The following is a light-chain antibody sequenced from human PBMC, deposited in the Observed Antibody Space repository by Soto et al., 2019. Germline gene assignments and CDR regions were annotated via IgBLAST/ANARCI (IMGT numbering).Light chain of an antibody. CDR1: GSDSAGYNY. Sequence: QSALAQPASVSGSPGQSITISCTGTGSDSAGYNYVSWFQQHPGKAPKLMMYQVTIRPSGVSNRFSGAKSGNTASLTISGLQAEDEAEYYCSSFTSTTSLYVSGTGTQLTVL. CDR2: QVT. V-gene: IGLV2-14*01. CDR3: SSFTSTTSLYV. J-gene: IGLJ1*01.